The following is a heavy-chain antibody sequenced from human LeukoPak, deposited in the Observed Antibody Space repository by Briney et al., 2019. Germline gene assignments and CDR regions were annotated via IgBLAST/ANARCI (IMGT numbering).Heavy chain of an antibody. J-gene: IGHJ4*02. D-gene: IGHD2-2*01. CDR1: GRTFTSYY. CDR3: ARDMGVVPAAMRYFDY. Sequence: ASVKVSCKASGRTFTSYYMHWVRQAPGQGLEWMGIINPSGGSTSYAQKFQGRVTMTRDTSTSTVYMELSSLRSEDTAVYYCARDMGVVPAAMRYFDYWGQGTLVTVSS. CDR2: INPSGGST. V-gene: IGHV1-46*01.